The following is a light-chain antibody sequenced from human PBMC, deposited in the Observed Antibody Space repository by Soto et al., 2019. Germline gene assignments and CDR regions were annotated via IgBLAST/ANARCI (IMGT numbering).Light chain of an antibody. CDR1: SSNIGSNT. V-gene: IGLV1-44*01. CDR2: RNN. J-gene: IGLJ3*02. CDR3: AAWDDSLNGQGV. Sequence: QSVLTQPPSASGTPGQRVTISCSGSSSNIGSNTVNWYQQLPGTAPKLLIYRNNQRPSGVPDRCSGSKSGTSASLAISGLQSEDEGDYYCAAWDDSLNGQGVFGGGTKLTVL.